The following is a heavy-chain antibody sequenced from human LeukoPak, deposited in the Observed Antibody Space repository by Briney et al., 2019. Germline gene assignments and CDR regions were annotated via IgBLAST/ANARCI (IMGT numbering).Heavy chain of an antibody. V-gene: IGHV1-18*01. Sequence: ASVKVSCKASGYNFNTYGISWVRQAPGQGLEWMGWISSSTGNTKYAQKLQDRVTMTTDASTSTAYLYLRNLRSDDTAVYYCVRLPLGYCSSTSCLDWGQGTLVTVSS. J-gene: IGHJ4*02. CDR1: GYNFNTYG. CDR3: VRLPLGYCSSTSCLD. D-gene: IGHD2-2*01. CDR2: ISSSTGNT.